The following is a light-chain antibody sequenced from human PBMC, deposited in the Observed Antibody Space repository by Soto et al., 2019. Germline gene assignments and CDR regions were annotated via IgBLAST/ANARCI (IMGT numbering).Light chain of an antibody. CDR2: RND. CDR3: PVWDDSLGGVV. J-gene: IGLJ2*01. Sequence: VLTQPTSPSGNPGQTVTISCSGSDSNVGSNYVHWYQHLPVAAPKVLISRNDQRPSGVPDRFSGSKSGTSASLGITGVRSDEEADYYCPVWDDSLGGVVLGGGTKVTVL. V-gene: IGLV1-47*01. CDR1: DSNVGSNY.